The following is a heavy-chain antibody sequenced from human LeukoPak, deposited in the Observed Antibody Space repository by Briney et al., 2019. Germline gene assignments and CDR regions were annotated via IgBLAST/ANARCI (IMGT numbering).Heavy chain of an antibody. Sequence: ASVKVSCKTSRYTFTSYYMNWVRQAPGQGLEWMGMINPSGGSTSYAQKFQGRVTMTRDTSTSTVYMELNSLTSEDTALYYCARDRSPSARYFNYWGQRTLVTVSS. D-gene: IGHD2-15*01. CDR2: INPSGGST. V-gene: IGHV1-46*01. CDR3: ARDRSPSARYFNY. CDR1: RYTFTSYY. J-gene: IGHJ4*02.